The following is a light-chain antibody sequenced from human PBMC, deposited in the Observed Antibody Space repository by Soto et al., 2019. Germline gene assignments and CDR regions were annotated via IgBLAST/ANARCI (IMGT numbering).Light chain of an antibody. J-gene: IGKJ1*01. CDR3: QQYHDWPRT. CDR2: GAS. Sequence: EIVMMQSPATLSVSPGERATLSCRASQSVSSNLAWYQQKPGQAPRLLIYGASTRATGIPARFSGSGSGTEFTLTIGSLQSEDFAVYYCQQYHDWPRTFGQGTKVEIK. V-gene: IGKV3-15*01. CDR1: QSVSSN.